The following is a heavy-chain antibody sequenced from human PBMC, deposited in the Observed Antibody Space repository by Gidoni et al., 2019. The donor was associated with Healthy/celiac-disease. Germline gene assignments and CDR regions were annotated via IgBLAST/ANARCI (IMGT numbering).Heavy chain of an antibody. Sequence: QVQLVQSGAEGKKPGASVKVSCKASGYTFTSYYMHWVRQAPGQGLEWMGIINPMGGSTSYAQKFQGRVTMTRDTSTSTVYMELSSLRSEDTAVYYCAKTLEGCYDRSGAHCLAPWGQGTLVTVSS. V-gene: IGHV1-46*01. CDR3: AKTLEGCYDRSGAHCLAP. CDR2: INPMGGST. D-gene: IGHD3-22*01. CDR1: GYTFTSYY. J-gene: IGHJ5*02.